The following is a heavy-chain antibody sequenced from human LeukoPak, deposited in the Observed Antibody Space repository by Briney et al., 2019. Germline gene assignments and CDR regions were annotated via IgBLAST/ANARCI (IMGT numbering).Heavy chain of an antibody. CDR2: MNPNSGNT. Sequence: GASVKVSCKASGYTFTSYDINWVRQATGQGLEWMGWMNPNSGNTGYAQKFQGRVTITRNTSISTAYMELSSLSSEDTAVYYCARWAWVPAGSVGGWFDPWGQGTLVTVSS. CDR3: ARWAWVPAGSVGGWFDP. J-gene: IGHJ5*02. CDR1: GYTFTSYD. V-gene: IGHV1-8*03. D-gene: IGHD2-2*01.